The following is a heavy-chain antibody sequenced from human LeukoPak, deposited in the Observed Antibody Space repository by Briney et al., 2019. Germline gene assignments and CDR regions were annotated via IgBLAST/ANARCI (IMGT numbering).Heavy chain of an antibody. V-gene: IGHV4-59*08. CDR1: GVSITSYY. CDR2: IYYNGST. J-gene: IGHJ3*02. Sequence: SSPLSLTRAVAGVSITSYYWGWVRQHPGNGPEWIGYIYYNGSTNYNPSLKSRVTMSVDTSKNQFSLRLSSLTAAETAVYYCATYYYYTNSIGRAYAFGIWGQGTMVTVAS. CDR3: ATYYYYTNSIGRAYAFGI. D-gene: IGHD3-3*01.